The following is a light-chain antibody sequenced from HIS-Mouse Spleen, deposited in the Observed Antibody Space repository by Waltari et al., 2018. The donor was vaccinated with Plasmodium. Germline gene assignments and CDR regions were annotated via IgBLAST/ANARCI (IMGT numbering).Light chain of an antibody. CDR1: QSISSY. J-gene: IGKJ1*01. V-gene: IGKV1-39*01. CDR2: AAS. Sequence: DIQMTQSPSSLSASVGDRVTITCRSRQSISSYLNWYQQKPGKATKLLIYAASSLQSGVPSRFSGSGSGTDFTLSISRLQPEDFATYYCQQSYSTWTFGQGTKVEIK. CDR3: QQSYSTWT.